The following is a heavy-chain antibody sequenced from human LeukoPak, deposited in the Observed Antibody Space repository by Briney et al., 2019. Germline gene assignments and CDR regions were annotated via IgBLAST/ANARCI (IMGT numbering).Heavy chain of an antibody. CDR2: ISWDGDNT. V-gene: IGHV3-43D*03. Sequence: GGSLRLSCAASGFTSDDYAMHWVRQPPGKGLEWVSLISWDGDNTYYADSVKGRFTISRDNSKNSLYLQMNSLRPEDTALYYCAKDSGSGSYYPTNWFDPWGQGTLVTVSS. CDR1: GFTSDDYA. CDR3: AKDSGSGSYYPTNWFDP. J-gene: IGHJ5*02. D-gene: IGHD3-10*01.